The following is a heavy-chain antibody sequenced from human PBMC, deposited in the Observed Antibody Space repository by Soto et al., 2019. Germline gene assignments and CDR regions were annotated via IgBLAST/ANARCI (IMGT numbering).Heavy chain of an antibody. CDR3: ASHRELDV. Sequence: AGSLRLSCAASGFTVSSNYMSWVRQAPGKGLEWVSVIYSGGNTNYAQTLQGRVTMTTDTSTSKAYTELRSVTSDDTAVYYCASHRELDVWGQGTTVTVSS. CDR1: GFTVSSNY. J-gene: IGHJ6*02. V-gene: IGHV3-53*05. D-gene: IGHD1-26*01. CDR2: IYSGGNT.